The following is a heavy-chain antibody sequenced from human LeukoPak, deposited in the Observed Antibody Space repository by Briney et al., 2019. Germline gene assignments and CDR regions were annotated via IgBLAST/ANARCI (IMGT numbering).Heavy chain of an antibody. CDR2: IGSSSSYI. CDR1: GFTFSSYS. J-gene: IGHJ4*02. CDR3: ARVEVGATNAYFDY. Sequence: GGSLRLSCADSGFTFSSYSMNWVRQAPGKGLEWVSSIGSSSSYIYYADSVKGRFTISRDNAKNSLYLQMNSLRAEDTAVYYCARVEVGATNAYFDYWGQGTLVTVSS. V-gene: IGHV3-21*01. D-gene: IGHD1-26*01.